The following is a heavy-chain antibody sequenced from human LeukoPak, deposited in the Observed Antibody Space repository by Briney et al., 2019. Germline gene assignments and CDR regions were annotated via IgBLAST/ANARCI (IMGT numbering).Heavy chain of an antibody. CDR1: GFTFSSYG. J-gene: IGHJ4*02. CDR2: IWYDGSNK. V-gene: IGHV3-33*01. D-gene: IGHD3-9*01. Sequence: PGGSLRLSCAASGFTFSSYGMHWVRQAPGKGLEWVAVIWYDGSNKYYADSVKGRFIISRDNSKNTLYLQMNSLRAEDTAVYYCASSLRYFDLDYWGQGTLVTVSS. CDR3: ASSLRYFDLDY.